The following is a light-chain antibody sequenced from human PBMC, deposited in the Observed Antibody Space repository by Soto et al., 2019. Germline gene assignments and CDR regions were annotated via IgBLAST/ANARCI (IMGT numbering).Light chain of an antibody. V-gene: IGLV4-60*03. J-gene: IGLJ3*02. CDR2: LDRSGSY. Sequence: QSVLTQSSSASASLGSSVRLTCILSSGHSTYIIAAHQQQPGKAPRFLMTLDRSGSYNRGSGVPDRFSGSSSGADRYLTISNLQSEDEGDYYCETWYSNTHKVFGGGTKLTVL. CDR3: ETWYSNTHKV. CDR1: SGHSTYI.